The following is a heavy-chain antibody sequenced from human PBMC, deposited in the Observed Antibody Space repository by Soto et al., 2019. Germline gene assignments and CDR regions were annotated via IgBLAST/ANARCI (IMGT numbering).Heavy chain of an antibody. J-gene: IGHJ6*02. CDR2: IDPSDSYS. CDR3: GRYFEWSTAGNGIDV. CDR1: GCRITSDW. Sequence: PGESLKISCEASGCRITSDWITWVRQMPGKGLEWMGDIDPSDSYSKYSPSFQGHVTMSVDKSINTAFLQWSRLQASDTAKYYCGRYFEWSTAGNGIDVWGQGTTVTVSS. V-gene: IGHV5-10-1*01. D-gene: IGHD3-9*01.